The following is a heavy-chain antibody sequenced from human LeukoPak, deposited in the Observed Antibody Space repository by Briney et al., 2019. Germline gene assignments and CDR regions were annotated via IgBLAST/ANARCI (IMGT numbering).Heavy chain of an antibody. CDR3: ATYDLWAGLFDY. V-gene: IGHV1-24*01. Sequence: ASVKVSCKVSGYTLTELSMHWVRQAPGKGLEWMGGFDPEDGETIYAQKFQGRVTMTEDTSTDTAYMELSSLRSEDTAVYYCATYDLWAGLFDYWGQGTLVTVSS. CDR2: FDPEDGET. D-gene: IGHD6-19*01. CDR1: GYTLTELS. J-gene: IGHJ4*02.